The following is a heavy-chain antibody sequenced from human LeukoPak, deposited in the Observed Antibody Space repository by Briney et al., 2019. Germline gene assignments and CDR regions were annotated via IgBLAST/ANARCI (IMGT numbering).Heavy chain of an antibody. CDR2: IYTSGST. J-gene: IGHJ4*02. CDR3: ARDSVEGY. V-gene: IGHV4-4*07. Sequence: SETLSRTCPVSAGSMGGYSWGWLRPPAGKGLEWIGRIYTSGSTNYNPSLKSRVTMSVDTSKNQFSLKLSSVTAADTGVYYWARDSVEGYWGQGTLVTVSS. CDR1: AGSMGGYS. D-gene: IGHD1-1*01.